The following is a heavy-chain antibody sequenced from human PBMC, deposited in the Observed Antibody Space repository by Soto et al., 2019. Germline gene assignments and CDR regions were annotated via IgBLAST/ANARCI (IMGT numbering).Heavy chain of an antibody. J-gene: IGHJ4*02. CDR3: APGYDSSGYYYWNFDY. Sequence: SETLSLTCAVYGGSFSGYYWSWIRQPPGKGLEWIGEINHSGSTNYNPSLKSRVTISVDTSKNQFSLKLSSVTAADTAVYYCAPGYDSSGYYYWNFDYWGQGTLVTVFS. D-gene: IGHD3-22*01. V-gene: IGHV4-34*01. CDR1: GGSFSGYY. CDR2: INHSGST.